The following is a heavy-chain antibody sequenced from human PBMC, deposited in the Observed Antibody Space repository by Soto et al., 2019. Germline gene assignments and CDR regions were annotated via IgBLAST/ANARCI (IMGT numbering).Heavy chain of an antibody. D-gene: IGHD2-15*01. CDR3: ARDRGGGSPWYY. CDR1: GGSISSGGYY. Sequence: PSETLSLTCTVSGGSISSGGYYWSWIRQHPGKGLEWIGYIYYSGSTYYNPSLKSRVTISVDTSKNQFSLKLSSVTAADTAVYYCARDRGGGSPWYYWGQGTLVTRLL. V-gene: IGHV4-31*03. CDR2: IYYSGST. J-gene: IGHJ4*02.